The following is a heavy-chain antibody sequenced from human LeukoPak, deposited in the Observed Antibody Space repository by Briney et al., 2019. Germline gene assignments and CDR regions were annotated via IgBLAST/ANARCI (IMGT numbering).Heavy chain of an antibody. CDR2: ISCYNGDT. D-gene: IGHD6-19*01. CDR3: ARGPSNSSGRYEHFDQ. Sequence: ASVTVSFMASVYTFTSHSISWVRQAPGQGREWMGWISCYNGDTKYAQNFQGRVTMTTDASTTTAYMELRSLTSDDTAVYYRARGPSNSSGRYEHFDQWGQGTLVTVSS. J-gene: IGHJ4*02. CDR1: VYTFTSHS. V-gene: IGHV1-18*01.